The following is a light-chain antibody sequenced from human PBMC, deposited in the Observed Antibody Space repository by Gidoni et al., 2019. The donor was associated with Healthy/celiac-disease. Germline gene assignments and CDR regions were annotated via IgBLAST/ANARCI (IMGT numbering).Light chain of an antibody. Sequence: DIQLTQSPSFLSASVGDRVTITCRASPGISSYLAWYQQKPGKAPKLLIYAASTLQSGVPSRFSGSGSGTEFTLTISSLQPEDFATYYCQQLNSYATFGPGTKVDIK. CDR3: QQLNSYAT. V-gene: IGKV1-9*01. J-gene: IGKJ3*01. CDR2: AAS. CDR1: PGISSY.